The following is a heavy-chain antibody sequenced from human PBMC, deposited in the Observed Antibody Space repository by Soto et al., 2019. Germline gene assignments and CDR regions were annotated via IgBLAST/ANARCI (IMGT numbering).Heavy chain of an antibody. Sequence: SVKVSCKASGGTFSSYAISWVRQAPGQGLEWMGGIIPIFGTANYAQKFQGRVTITADESTSTAYMELSSLRSEDTAVYYCARFYSSGWYTDRPDAFDIWGQGTMVTVSS. V-gene: IGHV1-69*13. CDR3: ARFYSSGWYTDRPDAFDI. D-gene: IGHD6-19*01. CDR2: IIPIFGTA. CDR1: GGTFSSYA. J-gene: IGHJ3*02.